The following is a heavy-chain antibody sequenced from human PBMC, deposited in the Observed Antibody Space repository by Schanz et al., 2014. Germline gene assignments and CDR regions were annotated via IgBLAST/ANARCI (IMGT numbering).Heavy chain of an antibody. D-gene: IGHD6-19*01. CDR1: GFTFSDYS. CDR2: ISDSSSYI. J-gene: IGHJ4*02. Sequence: VRLVESGGGVVQPGGSLRLSCAASGFTFSDYSMNWVRQAPGKGLEWVSSISDSSSYIYYADSVKGRFTISRDNAKNSLYLQMSSLRAEDTAVYYCARDRVQYSSGWYSDSWGQGTLVTVSS. CDR3: ARDRVQYSSGWYSDS. V-gene: IGHV3-21*02.